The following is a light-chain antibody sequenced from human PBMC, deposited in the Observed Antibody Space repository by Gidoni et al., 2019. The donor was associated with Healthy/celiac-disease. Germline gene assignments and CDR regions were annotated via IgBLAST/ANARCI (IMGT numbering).Light chain of an antibody. J-gene: IGKJ4*01. CDR1: QSGSSY. Sequence: EIVLTQSPATLSLSPGERATLSCRASQSGSSYLDWYQQKHGQAPRLSIYHASNRATGIPDRVRGSGSGTDINLTISSREPEDYEVDDCQKRRNGTRPLTFGGGTKVEIK. V-gene: IGKV3-11*01. CDR3: QKRRNGTRPLT. CDR2: HAS.